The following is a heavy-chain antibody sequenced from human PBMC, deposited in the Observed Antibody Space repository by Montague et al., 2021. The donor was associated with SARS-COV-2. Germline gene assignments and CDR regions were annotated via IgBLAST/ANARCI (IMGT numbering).Heavy chain of an antibody. V-gene: IGHV3-21*01. CDR3: SRDDSSSWYINWFDP. D-gene: IGHD6-13*01. J-gene: IGHJ5*02. CDR1: GFTFSSYS. Sequence: SLRLSCAASGFTFSSYSMNWVRQAPGKGLEWVSSISSSSSYIYYADSVKGRFTISRDNVTNSLYLQMNSLRAEDTAVFYCSRDDSSSWYINWFDPWGQGTLVTVSS. CDR2: ISSSSSYI.